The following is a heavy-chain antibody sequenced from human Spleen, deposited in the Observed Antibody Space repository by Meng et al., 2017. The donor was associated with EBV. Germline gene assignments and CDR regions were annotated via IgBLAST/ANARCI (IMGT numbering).Heavy chain of an antibody. V-gene: IGHV3-21*04. J-gene: IGHJ4*02. CDR2: ISDTSKYI. CDR3: ANLRGY. Sequence: VELVGAGGGLVKPGGSLGLSWAASGFSFSTYSMIWVRQPPGKGLEWVSSISDTSKYIFYTDSVKGRFTISRDNAKNSLYLQLNSLRVEDTGMYFCANLRGYWGQGTLVTVSS. CDR1: GFSFSTYS.